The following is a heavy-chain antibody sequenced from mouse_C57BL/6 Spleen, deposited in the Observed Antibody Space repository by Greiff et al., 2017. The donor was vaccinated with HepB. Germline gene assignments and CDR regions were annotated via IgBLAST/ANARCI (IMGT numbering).Heavy chain of an antibody. V-gene: IGHV1-39*01. J-gene: IGHJ4*01. D-gene: IGHD1-1*01. CDR2: INPNYGTT. CDR3: ARRGPTPTFTTVVDYAMDY. Sequence: EVQLQQSGPELVKPGASVKISCKASGYSFTDYNMNWVKQSNGKSLEWIGVINPNYGTTSYNQKFKGKATLTVDQSSSTAYMQLNSLTSEDSAVYYCARRGPTPTFTTVVDYAMDYWGQGTSVTVSS. CDR1: GYSFTDYN.